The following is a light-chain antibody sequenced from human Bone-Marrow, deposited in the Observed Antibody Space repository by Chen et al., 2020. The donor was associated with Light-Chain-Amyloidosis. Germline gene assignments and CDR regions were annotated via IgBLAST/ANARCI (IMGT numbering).Light chain of an antibody. CDR1: NIGSTS. Sequence: SYVLTQPSSVSVAPGQTATIACGGNNIGSTSVHWYQQTPGQAPLLVVYDDSDRPSGIPERLSGSNSCNTAPLTISRVEAGDEADYSCQVWDRSSDRPVFGGGTKLTVL. J-gene: IGLJ3*02. CDR2: DDS. V-gene: IGLV3-21*02. CDR3: QVWDRSSDRPV.